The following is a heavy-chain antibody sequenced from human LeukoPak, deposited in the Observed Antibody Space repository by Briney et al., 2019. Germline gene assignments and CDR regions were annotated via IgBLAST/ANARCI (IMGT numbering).Heavy chain of an antibody. V-gene: IGHV4-4*07. Sequence: SETLSLTCTVSGGSISSYYWSWIRQPAGKGLEWIGRIYTSGSTNYNASLKSRVSMSVDTSKSQFSLKLSSVTAADTAVFYCARENSGSYREFDYWGQGTLVTVSS. J-gene: IGHJ4*02. CDR3: ARENSGSYREFDY. CDR2: IYTSGST. CDR1: GGSISSYY. D-gene: IGHD1-26*01.